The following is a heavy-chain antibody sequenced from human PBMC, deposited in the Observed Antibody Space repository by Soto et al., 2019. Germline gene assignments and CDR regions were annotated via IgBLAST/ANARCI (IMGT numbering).Heavy chain of an antibody. Sequence: SETLSLTCTVSGGSISSGDYYWSWIRQPPGNGLELIGYIYYSGSTYYNPSLKSRVTISVDTSKNQFSLKLSSVTAADTAVYYCARDICSSTSCYTGNWFDPWGQGTLVTV. J-gene: IGHJ5*02. CDR1: GGSISSGDYY. D-gene: IGHD2-2*02. CDR2: IYYSGST. V-gene: IGHV4-30-4*01. CDR3: ARDICSSTSCYTGNWFDP.